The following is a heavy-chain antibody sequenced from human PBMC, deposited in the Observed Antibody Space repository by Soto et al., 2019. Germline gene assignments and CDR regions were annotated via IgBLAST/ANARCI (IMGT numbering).Heavy chain of an antibody. CDR2: IYYSGGT. J-gene: IGHJ4*02. CDR3: ARELHDTTGYYYFDY. Sequence: PSETPSLTCTVSSGSISSSDYYWSWIRQHPGKGLEWIGYIYYSGGTYYNPSLKSRVTLSIDPSKNQFSLKLSSVTAADTAVYYCARELHDTTGYYYFDYWGQGTLVTVSS. D-gene: IGHD3-22*01. V-gene: IGHV4-31*03. CDR1: SGSISSSDYY.